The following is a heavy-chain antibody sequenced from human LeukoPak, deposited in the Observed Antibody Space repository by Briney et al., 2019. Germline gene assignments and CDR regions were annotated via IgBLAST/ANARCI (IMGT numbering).Heavy chain of an antibody. Sequence: SETLSLTCTVSGGSLSSGSYYWSWIRQPAGKGLEWIGRIYTSGSTNYNPSLKSRVTISVDTSKNQFSLKLSSVTAADTAVYYCAREGDYYGSGSYIYYYYYMDVWGKGTTVTISS. V-gene: IGHV4-61*02. CDR1: GGSLSSGSYY. J-gene: IGHJ6*03. CDR2: IYTSGST. D-gene: IGHD3-10*01. CDR3: AREGDYYGSGSYIYYYYYMDV.